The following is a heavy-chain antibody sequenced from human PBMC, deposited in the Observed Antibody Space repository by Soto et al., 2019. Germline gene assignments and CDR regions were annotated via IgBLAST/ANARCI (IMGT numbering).Heavy chain of an antibody. CDR2: ISAYNVNT. CDR3: ERSRPRGSYRTTDAFDI. Sequence: QVQLVQSGAEVKKPGASVKVSCKASGYTFTSYGISWVRQAPGQGLEWMGWISAYNVNTNYAQKLQGRVTMTTDTSTSTAYMELRSLRSDDTAVYYCERSRPRGSYRTTDAFDIWGQGTMVTVSS. J-gene: IGHJ3*02. D-gene: IGHD3-16*02. V-gene: IGHV1-18*01. CDR1: GYTFTSYG.